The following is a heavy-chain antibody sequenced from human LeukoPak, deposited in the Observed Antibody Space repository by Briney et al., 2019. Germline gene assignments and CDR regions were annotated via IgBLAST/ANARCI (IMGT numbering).Heavy chain of an antibody. CDR3: ARDPTGDNWFDS. Sequence: GGSVRLSCAGSGFTCSSYAMQWVGQAPGKGLEGGADISYDGSNQYYADSVKGRFTISRDNSKNTLYLQMNSLRAEDTAVYYCARDPTGDNWFDSWGQGTLVTVSA. CDR2: ISYDGSNQ. V-gene: IGHV3-30*01. D-gene: IGHD3-3*01. J-gene: IGHJ5*01. CDR1: GFTCSSYA.